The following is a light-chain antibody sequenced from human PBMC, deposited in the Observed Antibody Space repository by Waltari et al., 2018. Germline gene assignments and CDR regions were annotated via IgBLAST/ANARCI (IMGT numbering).Light chain of an antibody. J-gene: IGLJ2*01. CDR3: SSYTSSSTLVV. V-gene: IGLV2-14*03. CDR2: DVS. CDR1: SNDVGQYQY. Sequence: QSALTQPASVSGSPGQSITISFTGTSNDVGQYQYVAWYQQHPGKAPKLMIYDVSKRPSGVSNRFSGSKSGNTASLTISGLQAEDEADYYCSSYTSSSTLVVFGGGTKLTVL.